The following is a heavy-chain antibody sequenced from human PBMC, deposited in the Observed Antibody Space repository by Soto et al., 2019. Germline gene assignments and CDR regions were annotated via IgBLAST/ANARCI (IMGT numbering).Heavy chain of an antibody. Sequence: GRSRRLSCAVAVFTFSSYRMNWGRQAPGKGLEWVSSISSSSSYIYYADSVKGRFTISRDNAKKSLYLQMNSLRAEDTAVYYCARFLGYYDSSGYYPPYYWGQGTLVTGSS. CDR1: VFTFSSYR. D-gene: IGHD3-22*01. J-gene: IGHJ4*02. V-gene: IGHV3-21*01. CDR2: ISSSSSYI. CDR3: ARFLGYYDSSGYYPPYY.